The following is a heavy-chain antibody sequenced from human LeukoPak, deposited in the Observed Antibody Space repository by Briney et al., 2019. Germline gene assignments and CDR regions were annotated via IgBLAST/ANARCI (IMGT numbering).Heavy chain of an antibody. V-gene: IGHV4-34*01. Sequence: PSETLSLTCAVYGGSFSGYYWSWIRQPPGKGLEWIGEINHSGSTNYNPSLKSRVTISVDTSKNQFSLKLSSVTAADTAVYYCARSFPRGIAAAVYFQHWGQGTLVTVSS. J-gene: IGHJ1*01. CDR1: GGSFSGYY. D-gene: IGHD6-13*01. CDR3: ARSFPRGIAAAVYFQH. CDR2: INHSGST.